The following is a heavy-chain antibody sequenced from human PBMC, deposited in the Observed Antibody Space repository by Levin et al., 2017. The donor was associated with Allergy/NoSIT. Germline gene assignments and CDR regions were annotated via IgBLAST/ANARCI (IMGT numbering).Heavy chain of an antibody. CDR3: ARVAGGGTVQYYFDY. D-gene: IGHD1-26*01. CDR1: GFSFSTYT. V-gene: IGHV3-48*02. J-gene: IGHJ4*02. Sequence: GGSLRLSCAASGFSFSTYTMTWVRQAPGKGLEWVSYIRSDSITIYYADSVKGRFTISRDNAKNSLYLQMNSLTDEDTAVYYCARVAGGGTVQYYFDYWGQGTLVTVSS. CDR2: IRSDSITI.